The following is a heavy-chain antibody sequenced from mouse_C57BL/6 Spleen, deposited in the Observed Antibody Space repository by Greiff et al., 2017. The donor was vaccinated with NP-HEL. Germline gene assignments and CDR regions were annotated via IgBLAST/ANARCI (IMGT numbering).Heavy chain of an antibody. CDR1: GYAFSSSW. D-gene: IGHD1-1*01. Sequence: VQLQQSGPELVKPGASVKISCKASGYAFSSSWMNWVKQRPGKGLEWIGRIYPGDGDTNYNGKFKGKATLTADKSSSTAYMQLSSLTSEDSAVYFCARYYYGSIDYAMDYWGQGTSVTVSS. CDR2: IYPGDGDT. V-gene: IGHV1-82*01. CDR3: ARYYYGSIDYAMDY. J-gene: IGHJ4*01.